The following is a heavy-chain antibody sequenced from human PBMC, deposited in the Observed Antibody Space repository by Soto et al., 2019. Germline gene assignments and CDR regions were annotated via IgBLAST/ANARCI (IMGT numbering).Heavy chain of an antibody. J-gene: IGHJ6*02. D-gene: IGHD6-13*01. CDR2: IYYSGST. V-gene: IGHV4-31*03. CDR1: GGSISSGGYY. CDR3: AREEQQLPQGPTYYGMDV. Sequence: SETLSLTCTLSGGSISSGGYYWSWIREHPGKGLEWIGYIYYSGSTYYNPSLKSRVTISVDTSKNQFSLKRSSVTAADTAVYYCAREEQQLPQGPTYYGMDVWGQGTTVTVSS.